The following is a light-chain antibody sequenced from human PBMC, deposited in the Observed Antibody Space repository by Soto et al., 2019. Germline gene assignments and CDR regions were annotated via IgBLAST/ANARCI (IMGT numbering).Light chain of an antibody. CDR1: SSDVGGYNY. J-gene: IGLJ1*01. Sequence: QSVLTQPASLSGSPGQSITISCTGTSSDVGGYNYVSWYQQHPGKAPKLMIYEVSNRPSGVSNRFSGSKSGNTASLTISGLQAEDEADYYCSSYRASSTTHYVFGTGTKLTVL. CDR3: SSYRASSTTHYV. CDR2: EVS. V-gene: IGLV2-14*03.